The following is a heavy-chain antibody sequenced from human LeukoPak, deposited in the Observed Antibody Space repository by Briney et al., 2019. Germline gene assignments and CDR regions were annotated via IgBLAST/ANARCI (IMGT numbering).Heavy chain of an antibody. CDR1: GYTFTSYY. J-gene: IGHJ4*02. CDR3: ATLRGIPY. Sequence: ASVKVSCKASGYTFTSYYMHWVRQAPGQGLEWMGIINPSGGSTSYAQKFQGRVTMTEDTSTDTAYMELSSLRSEDTAVYYCATLRGIPYWGQGTLVTVSS. V-gene: IGHV1-46*01. CDR2: INPSGGST. D-gene: IGHD2-2*02.